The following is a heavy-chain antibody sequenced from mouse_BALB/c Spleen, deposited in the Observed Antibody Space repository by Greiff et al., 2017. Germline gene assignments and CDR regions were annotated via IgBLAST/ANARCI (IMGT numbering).Heavy chain of an antibody. CDR2: IRLKSNNYAT. V-gene: IGHV6-6*02. CDR1: GFTFSNYW. J-gene: IGHJ4*01. CDR3: TYDYDYAMDY. D-gene: IGHD2-4*01. Sequence: EVKLEESGGGLVQPGGSMKLSCVASGFTFSNYWMNWVRQSPEKGLEWVAEIRLKSNNYATHYAESVKGRFTISRDDSKSSVYLQMNNLRAEDTGIYYFTYDYDYAMDYWGQGTSVTVSS.